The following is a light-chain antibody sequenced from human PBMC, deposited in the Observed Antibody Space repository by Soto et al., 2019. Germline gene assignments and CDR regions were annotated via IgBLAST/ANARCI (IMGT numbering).Light chain of an antibody. V-gene: IGKV3-11*01. CDR1: QSVSSY. Sequence: EIVFTQSPAPLSLSPGERATLSCGASQSVSSYLAWYQQKPGQAPRLLIYDASNRATGIPARFSGSGSGTDFTLTISSPEPEDFAVYYCQQRVTFGPGTKVDIK. CDR3: QQRVT. CDR2: DAS. J-gene: IGKJ3*01.